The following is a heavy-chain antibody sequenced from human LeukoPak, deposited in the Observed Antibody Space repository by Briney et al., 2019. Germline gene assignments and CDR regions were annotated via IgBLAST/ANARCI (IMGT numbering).Heavy chain of an antibody. CDR2: IYYSGSS. J-gene: IGHJ4*02. CDR3: ARHRDYGTGWYGFNY. Sequence: SETLSLTCTVAGGSINSYYWSWIRQPPGKGLEWIAYIYYSGSSNYNPSLKSRVTISVDTSKNQFSLRLSSVTAADTAVYYCARHRDYGTGWYGFNYWGQGSLVTVSS. CDR1: GGSINSYY. D-gene: IGHD6-19*01. V-gene: IGHV4-59*08.